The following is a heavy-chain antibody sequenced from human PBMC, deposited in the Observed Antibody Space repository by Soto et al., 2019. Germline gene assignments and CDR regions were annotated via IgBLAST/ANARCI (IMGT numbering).Heavy chain of an antibody. V-gene: IGHV1-18*01. CDR1: GYTFSRSG. D-gene: IGHD1-26*01. CDR3: ARSGSVPYFYSGLDV. J-gene: IGHJ6*02. Sequence: VQLVQSGAEVKKPGASVKVSCKASGYTFSRSGISWVRQAPGQGLEWMGWISTYNGDTNYAQKVQGRVTMTTDTSTSTAFMELMSLRSDDTAVYYCARSGSVPYFYSGLDVWGQGTKVTVSS. CDR2: ISTYNGDT.